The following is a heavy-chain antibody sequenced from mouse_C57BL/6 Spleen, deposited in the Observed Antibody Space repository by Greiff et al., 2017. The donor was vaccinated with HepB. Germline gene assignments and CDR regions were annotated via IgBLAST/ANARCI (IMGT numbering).Heavy chain of an antibody. J-gene: IGHJ3*01. Sequence: EVMLVESGGGLVKPGGSLKLSCAASGFTFSSYTMSWVRQTPEKRLEWVATISGGGGNTYYPDSVKGRFTISRDNAKNTLYLQMSSLRSEDTALYYCARHYDYDGPFAYWGQGTLVTVSA. D-gene: IGHD2-4*01. CDR1: GFTFSSYT. CDR2: ISGGGGNT. V-gene: IGHV5-9*01. CDR3: ARHYDYDGPFAY.